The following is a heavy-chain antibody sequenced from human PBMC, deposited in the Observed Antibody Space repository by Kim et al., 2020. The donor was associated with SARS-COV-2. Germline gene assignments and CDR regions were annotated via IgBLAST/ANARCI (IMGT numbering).Heavy chain of an antibody. CDR2: IYSGGST. CDR3: SRGAYSRILFDRIYYYGMGV. D-gene: IGHD3-3*02. V-gene: IGHV3-66*01. J-gene: IGHJ6*04. Sequence: GGSLRLSCAASGFTVSSNYMRWVRQAPGKGLEWVSVIYSGGSTSYADSVKGRCTISSYNSRNTLYLQMNSLIAEDTAVYYWSRGAYSRILFDRIYYYGMGVWGEGATVTVSS. CDR1: GFTVSSNY.